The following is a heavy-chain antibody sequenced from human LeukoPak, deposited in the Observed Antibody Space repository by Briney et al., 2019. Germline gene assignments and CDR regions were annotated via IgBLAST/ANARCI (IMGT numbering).Heavy chain of an antibody. CDR2: ISSSSSYI. V-gene: IGHV3-21*01. CDR1: VFTFSSYS. Sequence: GGSLRLSCAASVFTFSSYSMNWVRQAPGKGLEWVLSISSSSSYIYYADSVKGRFTISRDNAKNSLYLQMNSLRAEDTAVYYCSREGEYCSSTSCYNYFDYWGQGTLVTVSS. J-gene: IGHJ4*02. D-gene: IGHD2-2*02. CDR3: SREGEYCSSTSCYNYFDY.